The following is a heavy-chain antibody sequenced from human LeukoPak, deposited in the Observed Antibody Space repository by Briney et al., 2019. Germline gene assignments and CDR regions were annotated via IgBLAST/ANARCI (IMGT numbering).Heavy chain of an antibody. D-gene: IGHD6-19*01. Sequence: GGSLRLSCAASGFTVSSYYMSWVRQAPGKGLEWVSVIYSGGSTYYADSVKGRFTISRDNSKNTLYLQMNSLRAEDTAVYYCARDFSGWYLGYWGQGTLVTVSS. V-gene: IGHV3-66*02. CDR2: IYSGGST. CDR3: ARDFSGWYLGY. CDR1: GFTVSSYY. J-gene: IGHJ4*02.